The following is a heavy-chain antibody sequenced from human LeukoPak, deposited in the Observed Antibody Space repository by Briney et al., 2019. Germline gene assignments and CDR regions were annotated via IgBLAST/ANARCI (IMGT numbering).Heavy chain of an antibody. CDR1: GGTFSSYA. CDR2: ISAYNGNT. V-gene: IGHV1-18*01. D-gene: IGHD1-26*01. Sequence: ASVKVSCKASGGTFSSYAISWVRQAPGQGLEWMGWISAYNGNTNYAQKLQGRVTMTTDTSTSTAYMELRSLRSDDTAVYYCARGGEEWGATRENDAFDIWGQGTMVTVSS. J-gene: IGHJ3*02. CDR3: ARGGEEWGATRENDAFDI.